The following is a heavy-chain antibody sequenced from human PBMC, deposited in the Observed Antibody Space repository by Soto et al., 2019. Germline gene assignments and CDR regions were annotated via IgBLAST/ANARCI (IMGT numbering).Heavy chain of an antibody. CDR3: ARGGVGYCSGGSCPHNWFDP. D-gene: IGHD2-15*01. CDR2: ISAYNGNT. CDR1: GYTFTSYG. V-gene: IGHV1-18*01. Sequence: ASVKVSCKASGYTFTSYGISWVRQAPRQGLEWMGWISAYNGNTDYAQKLQGRVTMTTDTSTRTAYMELRSLRSDDTAVYYCARGGVGYCSGGSCPHNWFDPWGHGTLVTVSS. J-gene: IGHJ5*02.